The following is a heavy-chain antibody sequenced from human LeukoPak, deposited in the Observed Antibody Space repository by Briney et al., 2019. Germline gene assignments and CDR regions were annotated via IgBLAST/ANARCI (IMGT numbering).Heavy chain of an antibody. CDR3: ARAADYYDSSGQYYMDV. CDR1: RFTFSIYA. Sequence: GGSLRLSCAASRFTFSIYAMHWVRQAPGKGLEWVAVISYTGMYEYYADSVKGRFTISRDNSKSTLYLQMNSLRVDDTAVYYCARAADYYDSSGQYYMDVWGKGTTVTVSS. CDR2: ISYTGMYE. D-gene: IGHD3-22*01. J-gene: IGHJ6*03. V-gene: IGHV3-30*04.